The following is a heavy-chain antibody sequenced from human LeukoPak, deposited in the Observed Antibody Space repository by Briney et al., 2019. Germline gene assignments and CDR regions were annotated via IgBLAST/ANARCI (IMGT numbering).Heavy chain of an antibody. Sequence: SETLSLTCTVSSGSISSYFWGWVRQPPGKGLEWIGRIYTTGTTHYNPSLKSRVTMSIDTSTNQFSLNLRSMTAVDTAVYYCGRQGYTASHYFLDFWSQGTLVAVS. J-gene: IGHJ4*02. V-gene: IGHV4-4*07. CDR2: IYTTGTT. D-gene: IGHD2-2*02. CDR3: GRQGYTASHYFLDF. CDR1: SGSISSYF.